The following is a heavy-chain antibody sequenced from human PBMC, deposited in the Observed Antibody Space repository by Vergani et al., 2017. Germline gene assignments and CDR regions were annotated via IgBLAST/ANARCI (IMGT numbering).Heavy chain of an antibody. CDR3: TRPPGIAAAGA. J-gene: IGHJ5*02. D-gene: IGHD6-13*01. CDR1: GFTFSGSA. V-gene: IGHV3-73*01. CDR2: IRSKANSYAT. Sequence: EVQLVESGGGLVQPGGSLKLSCAASGFTFSGSAMHWVRQASGKGLEWVGRIRSKANSYATAYAASVKGRFTISRDDSKNTAYLQMNSLKTEDTAVYYCTRPPGIAAAGAWGQGTLVTVSS.